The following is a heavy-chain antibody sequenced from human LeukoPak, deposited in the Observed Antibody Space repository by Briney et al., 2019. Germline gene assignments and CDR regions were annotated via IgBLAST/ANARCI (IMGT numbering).Heavy chain of an antibody. D-gene: IGHD3-3*01. CDR2: IFYTGST. CDR3: ARVDFWSGFDY. Sequence: SETLSLTCSVYGGSINNRYWSWIRQPPGKGLEWVGYIFYTGSTNYNPSLKSRVAISVDTSKNQFSLRLNSVTAGDAAVYYCARVDFWSGFDYWGLGTLVTVSS. J-gene: IGHJ4*02. CDR1: GGSINNRY. V-gene: IGHV4-59*11.